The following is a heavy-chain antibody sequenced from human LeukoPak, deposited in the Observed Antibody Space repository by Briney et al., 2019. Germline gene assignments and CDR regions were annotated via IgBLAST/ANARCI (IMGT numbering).Heavy chain of an antibody. CDR2: FGSRSTSI. CDR3: AREVSESFDF. Sequence: GGSLRLSCTASGFTFSGYSMNWIRQAPGKGLEWVSSFGSRSTSIYHAGSVKGRFAISRDNAKNSLYLQMNSLRAEDTALYYCAREVSESFDFWGQGTLVTVSS. J-gene: IGHJ4*02. D-gene: IGHD3-22*01. V-gene: IGHV3-21*01. CDR1: GFTFSGYS.